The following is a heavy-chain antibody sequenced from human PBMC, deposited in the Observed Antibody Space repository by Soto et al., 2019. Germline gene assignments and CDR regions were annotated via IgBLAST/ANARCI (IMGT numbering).Heavy chain of an antibody. J-gene: IGHJ4*02. CDR2: IDPSDSQT. V-gene: IGHV5-10-1*01. D-gene: IGHD3-22*01. Sequence: GDSLKISCKGSGYSFAGYWITWVRQKPGKGLEWMGRIDPSDSQTYYSPSFRGHVTISVTKSITTVFLQWSSLRASDTAMYYCARQIYDSDTGPNFQYYFDSWVQRTPVTVS. CDR1: GYSFAGYW. CDR3: ARQIYDSDTGPNFQYYFDS.